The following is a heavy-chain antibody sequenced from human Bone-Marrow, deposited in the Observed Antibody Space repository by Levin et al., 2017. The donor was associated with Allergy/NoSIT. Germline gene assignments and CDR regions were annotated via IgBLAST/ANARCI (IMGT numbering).Heavy chain of an antibody. V-gene: IGHV7-4-1*02. J-gene: IGHJ5*02. CDR2: INTNTGNP. Sequence: ASVKVSCKASGYTFTSYAMNWVRQAPGQGLEWMGWINTNTGNPTYAQGFTGRFVFSLDTSVSTAYLQISSLKAEDTAVYYCARGGDWGWNYDWFDPWGQGTLVTVSS. CDR1: GYTFTSYA. CDR3: ARGGDWGWNYDWFDP. D-gene: IGHD1-7*01.